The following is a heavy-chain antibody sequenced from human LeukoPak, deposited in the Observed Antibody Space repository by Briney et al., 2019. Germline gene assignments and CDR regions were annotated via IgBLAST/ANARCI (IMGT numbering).Heavy chain of an antibody. CDR3: ERVHPPRSEYGMDV. V-gene: IGHV3-64*01. Sequence: GGSLRLSCAASGFTFSSYAMHWVRQAPGKGLEYVSAISSNGGSTYYANSVKGRFTISRDNSKNTLYLQMGSLRAEDMAVYYCERVHPPRSEYGMDVWGQGTTVTVSS. CDR1: GFTFSSYA. J-gene: IGHJ6*02. CDR2: ISSNGGST.